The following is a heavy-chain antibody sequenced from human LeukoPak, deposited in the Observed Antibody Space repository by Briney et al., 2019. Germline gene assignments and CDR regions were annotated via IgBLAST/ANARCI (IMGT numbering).Heavy chain of an antibody. CDR3: ARVKASGLDMDV. D-gene: IGHD6-25*01. Sequence: ASVKVSCKASGGTFSSYAISWVRQATGQGLEWMGWMNPNSGNTGYAQKFQGRVTITRNTSISTAYMELSSLRSEDTAVYYCARVKASGLDMDVWGKGTTVTISS. CDR2: MNPNSGNT. V-gene: IGHV1-8*03. J-gene: IGHJ6*03. CDR1: GGTFSSYA.